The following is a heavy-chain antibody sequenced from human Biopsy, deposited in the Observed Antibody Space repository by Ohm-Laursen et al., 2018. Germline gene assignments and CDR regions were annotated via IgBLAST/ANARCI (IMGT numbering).Heavy chain of an antibody. D-gene: IGHD3-10*01. CDR3: ATDGAGSYNEN. V-gene: IGHV3-11*01. Sequence: GSPRLSCSASGFSFTSYAVSWIRQAPGKGLEWLSYISGSGVTKMYADSVKGRFTVSRDNAKNSLYLEMNNLTVEDTAVYYCATDGAGSYNENWGQGTLVSVSS. CDR1: GFSFTSYA. J-gene: IGHJ4*02. CDR2: ISGSGVTK.